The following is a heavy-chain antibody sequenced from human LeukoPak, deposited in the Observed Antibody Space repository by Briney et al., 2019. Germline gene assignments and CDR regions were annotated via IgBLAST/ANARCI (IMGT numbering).Heavy chain of an antibody. CDR3: ATPSSGYYYSDY. CDR1: GFTFSSYS. D-gene: IGHD3-22*01. Sequence: PGGSLRLSCAASGFTFSSYSMNWVRQAPGKGLEWVSSISSSSSYIYYADSVKGRFTISRDNAKNSLYLQMNSLRAEDTAVYYCATPSSGYYYSDYWGQGTLVTVSS. J-gene: IGHJ4*02. V-gene: IGHV3-21*01. CDR2: ISSSSSYI.